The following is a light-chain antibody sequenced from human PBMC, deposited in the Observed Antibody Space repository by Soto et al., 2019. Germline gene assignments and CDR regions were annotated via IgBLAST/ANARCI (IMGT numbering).Light chain of an antibody. CDR1: QSLLHSDGYNY. CDR3: MQTLQTPIFP. V-gene: IGKV2-28*01. Sequence: DIVMTQSPLYLPVTPGEPASISCRSSQSLLHSDGYNYLDWYLQKPGQSPQLLIYLGSNRASGVPDRFSGSGSGTDFTLKSSRVEAEDVGVYYCMQTLQTPIFPLGPGTKLELK. J-gene: IGKJ3*01. CDR2: LGS.